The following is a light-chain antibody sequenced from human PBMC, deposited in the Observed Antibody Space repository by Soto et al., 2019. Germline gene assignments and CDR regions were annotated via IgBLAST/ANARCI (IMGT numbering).Light chain of an antibody. V-gene: IGLV2-14*03. CDR2: AVS. Sequence: QSVLTQPASVSGSPGQSITISCSGASSDIGSYDHVAWYQQFPGKSPKLIIYAVSDRPSGVSDRFSGSKSGISASLTISGLQTEDEADYYCISYTDRQSYLFRTGTKVTVL. CDR1: SSDIGSYDH. CDR3: ISYTDRQSYL. J-gene: IGLJ1*01.